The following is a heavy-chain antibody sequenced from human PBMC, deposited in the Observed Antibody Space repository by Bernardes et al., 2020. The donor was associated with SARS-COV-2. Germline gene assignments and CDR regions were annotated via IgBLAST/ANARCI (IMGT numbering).Heavy chain of an antibody. D-gene: IGHD5-18*01. V-gene: IGHV3-48*03. CDR1: GFTFSSSV. J-gene: IGHJ4*02. Sequence: SLRLSCAASGFTFSSSVMNWVRQAPGKGLEWVSYISTGGSTKYYADSVKGRFTISRDNAKNSLYLQMNSLRAEDTAVHYCAREYTYGFDSWGQGTLVTVSS. CDR2: ISTGGSTK. CDR3: AREYTYGFDS.